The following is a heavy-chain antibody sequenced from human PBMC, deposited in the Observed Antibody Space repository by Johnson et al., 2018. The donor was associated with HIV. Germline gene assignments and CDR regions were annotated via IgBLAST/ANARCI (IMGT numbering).Heavy chain of an antibody. CDR2: ISSSGGTI. D-gene: IGHD3-22*01. Sequence: QVQLVESGGGLVKPGGSLRLSCAASGFTFSDYYMSWIRQAPGKGLEWISYISSSGGTIYYADSVQGRFTISRDNAKNSLYLQMNSLKTDDTAVYYCTTGGVSSGYYCFHWGQGTMVTVSS. V-gene: IGHV3-11*01. J-gene: IGHJ3*01. CDR1: GFTFSDYY. CDR3: TTGGVSSGYYCFH.